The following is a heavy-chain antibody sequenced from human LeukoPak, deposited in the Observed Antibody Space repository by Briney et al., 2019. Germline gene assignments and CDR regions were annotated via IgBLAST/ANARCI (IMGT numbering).Heavy chain of an antibody. CDR1: GFTFSSYA. D-gene: IGHD2-8*01. Sequence: PGGSLRLSCAASGFTFSSYAMHWVRQAPGKGLEWVAVISYDGSNKYYADSVKGRFTISRDNSKNTLYLQMNSLRAEDTAVYYCAKDQFSRLGVVSLKIDYWGQGTLVTVSS. V-gene: IGHV3-30-3*01. CDR2: ISYDGSNK. CDR3: AKDQFSRLGVVSLKIDY. J-gene: IGHJ4*02.